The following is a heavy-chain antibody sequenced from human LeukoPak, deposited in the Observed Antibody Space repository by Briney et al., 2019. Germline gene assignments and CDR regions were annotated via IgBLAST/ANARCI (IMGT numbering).Heavy chain of an antibody. Sequence: SETLSLTCTVSGGSISSYYWSWIRQPAGKGLEWIGRIYTSGSTNYNPSLKSRVTMSVDTSKNQFSLKLSSVTAADTAVYYCARPGYCSSTSCYGAFDIWGQGTMVTVSS. V-gene: IGHV4-4*07. CDR1: GGSISSYY. CDR2: IYTSGST. CDR3: ARPGYCSSTSCYGAFDI. J-gene: IGHJ3*02. D-gene: IGHD2-2*01.